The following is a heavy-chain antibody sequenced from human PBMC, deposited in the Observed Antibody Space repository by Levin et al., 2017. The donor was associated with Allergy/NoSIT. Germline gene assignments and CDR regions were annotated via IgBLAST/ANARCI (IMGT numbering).Heavy chain of an antibody. CDR3: ANMGGYGDYTPGAFDI. Sequence: GGSLRLSCAASGFTFSSYGMHWVRQAPGKGLEWVAVISYDGSNKYYADSVKGRFTISRDNSKNTLYLQMNSLRAEDTAVYYCANMGGYGDYTPGAFDIWGQGTMVTVSS. CDR1: GFTFSSYG. D-gene: IGHD4-17*01. J-gene: IGHJ3*02. V-gene: IGHV3-30*18. CDR2: ISYDGSNK.